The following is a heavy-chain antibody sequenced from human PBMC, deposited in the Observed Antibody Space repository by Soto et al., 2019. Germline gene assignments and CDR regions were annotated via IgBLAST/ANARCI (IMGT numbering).Heavy chain of an antibody. Sequence: RGESLKISCKGSGYSFTSYWIGWVRQMPGKGLEWMGIIYPGDSVTRYSPSSQGQVTISADKSISTAYLQWSSLKASDTAMYYCARQGDIVVAFSDYWGQGTLVTVSS. CDR2: IYPGDSVT. J-gene: IGHJ4*02. CDR1: GYSFTSYW. V-gene: IGHV5-51*01. D-gene: IGHD2-21*01. CDR3: ARQGDIVVAFSDY.